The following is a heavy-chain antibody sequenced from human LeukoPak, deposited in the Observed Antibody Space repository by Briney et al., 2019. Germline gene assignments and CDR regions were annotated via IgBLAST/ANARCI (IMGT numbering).Heavy chain of an antibody. J-gene: IGHJ4*02. CDR3: ARDSFYDSSGYHLSY. CDR2: ISSSGSTI. Sequence: GGSLRLSCAASGFTFSDYYMSWIRQAPGKGLEWVSYISSSGSTIYYADSVKGRFTISRDNAKNPLYLQMNSLRAEDTAVYYCARDSFYDSSGYHLSYWSQGTLVTVSS. CDR1: GFTFSDYY. D-gene: IGHD3-22*01. V-gene: IGHV3-11*01.